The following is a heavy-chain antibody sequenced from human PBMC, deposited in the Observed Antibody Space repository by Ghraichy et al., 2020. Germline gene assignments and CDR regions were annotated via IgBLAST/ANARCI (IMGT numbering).Heavy chain of an antibody. CDR2: TYYRSKWYR. V-gene: IGHV6-1*01. D-gene: IGHD1-1*01. Sequence: SQTLSLTCAISGDSVSSNCASWNWIRQSPSRGLEWLGRTYYRSKWYRHYALSMKSRIIINPDTSKNQFSLQLNSVTPEDTAVYYCARGGSTPLDWWGQGILVTVSS. CDR1: GDSVSSNCAS. J-gene: IGHJ4*02. CDR3: ARGGSTPLDW.